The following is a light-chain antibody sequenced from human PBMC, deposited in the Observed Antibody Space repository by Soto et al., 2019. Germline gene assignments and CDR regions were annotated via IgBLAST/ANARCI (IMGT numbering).Light chain of an antibody. CDR3: QQYGSSSLT. CDR1: QSVSNNY. CDR2: AAS. Sequence: EIVLTQSPGTLSLSPGERATLSCRASQSVSNNYLAWYQQKPGQAPRLLIYAASSRATGIPDRFSGTGSGTDFILTISRLEPEDFAVYYCQQYGSSSLTFGGGTKVDIK. V-gene: IGKV3-20*01. J-gene: IGKJ4*01.